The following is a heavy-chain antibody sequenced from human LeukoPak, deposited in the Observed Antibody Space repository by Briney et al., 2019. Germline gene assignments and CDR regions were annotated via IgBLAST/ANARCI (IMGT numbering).Heavy chain of an antibody. D-gene: IGHD3-22*01. CDR3: ARGPPTIVVVITTGDFDS. J-gene: IGHJ4*02. CDR2: INPNSGGT. V-gene: IGHV1-2*02. CDR1: VYTFTGYY. Sequence: ASVKVSFKASVYTFTGYYIHWVRQAPGQGLEGMGWINPNSGGTNYAQKFQGRVTMTRDTSISTAYMELRRLRSDDRAVYYCARGPPTIVVVITTGDFDSWGQGTLVTVSS.